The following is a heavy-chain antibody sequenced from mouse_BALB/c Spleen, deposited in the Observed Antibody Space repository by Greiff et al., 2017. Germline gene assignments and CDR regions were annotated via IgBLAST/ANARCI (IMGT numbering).Heavy chain of an antibody. CDR1: GFTFSSFG. CDR2: ISSGSSTI. CDR3: ARYAGLRHFDY. Sequence: EVQLVESGGGLVQPGGSRKLSCAASGFTFSSFGMHWVRQAPEKGLEWVAYISSGSSTIYYADTVKGRFTISRDNPKNTLFLQMTSLRSEDTAMYYCARYAGLRHFDYWGQGTTLTVSS. D-gene: IGHD2-2*01. V-gene: IGHV5-17*02. J-gene: IGHJ2*01.